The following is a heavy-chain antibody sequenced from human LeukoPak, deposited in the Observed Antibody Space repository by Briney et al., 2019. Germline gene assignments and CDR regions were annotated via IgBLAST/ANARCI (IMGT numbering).Heavy chain of an antibody. D-gene: IGHD5-24*01. CDR3: ARAEEMATITDY. CDR1: GYTFTSYY. Sequence: GASVKVSCKASGYTFTSYYMHWVRQAPGPGLEWMGIINPSGGSTSYAQKFQGRVTMTRDTSTSTVYMELSSLRSEDTAVYYCARAEEMATITDYWGQGTLVTVSS. J-gene: IGHJ4*02. V-gene: IGHV1-46*01. CDR2: INPSGGST.